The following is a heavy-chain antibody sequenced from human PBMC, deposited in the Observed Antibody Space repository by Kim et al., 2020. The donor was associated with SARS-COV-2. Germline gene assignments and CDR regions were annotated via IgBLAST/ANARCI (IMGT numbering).Heavy chain of an antibody. CDR1: GFTFSSYG. V-gene: IGHV3-30*18. D-gene: IGHD1-1*01. CDR3: AKEWGHNWNENYYYYYGMDV. J-gene: IGHJ6*02. Sequence: GGSLRLSCAASGFTFSSYGMHWVRQAPGKGLEWVAVISYDGSNKYYVDSVKGRFTISRDNPKNTLYLQMNSLRAEDTAVYYCAKEWGHNWNENYYYYYGMDVGGQGTTVTVSS. CDR2: ISYDGSNK.